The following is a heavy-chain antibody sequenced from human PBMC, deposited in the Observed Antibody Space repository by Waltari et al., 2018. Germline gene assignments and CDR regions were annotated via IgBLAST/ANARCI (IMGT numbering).Heavy chain of an antibody. V-gene: IGHV3-7*01. Sequence: EVQLVESGGGLVQPGGSLRLSCAASGFIFSNYGMGWVRRAPGVGLEWVADIRSIGREKYYVESVKCRFTISRDNAANTLYLQMNSLRAEDTAVYYCAKDLGIGGGTTEFDHWGQGTLVTVSA. D-gene: IGHD1-1*01. CDR1: GFIFSNYG. CDR2: IRSIGREK. CDR3: AKDLGIGGGTTEFDH. J-gene: IGHJ4*02.